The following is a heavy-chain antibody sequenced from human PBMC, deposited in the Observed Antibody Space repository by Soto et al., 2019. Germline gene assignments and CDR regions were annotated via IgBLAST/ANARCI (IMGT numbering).Heavy chain of an antibody. Sequence: PSEILSLTCTVCGGSISSYYWIWIRQPPGKGLEWIGYIYYSGSTNYNPSLKSRVTISVDTSKNQFSLKLSSVTAADTAVYYCARHEQYSSSWYRSPDAFDIWGQGTMVTVSS. CDR1: GGSISSYY. J-gene: IGHJ3*02. V-gene: IGHV4-59*08. D-gene: IGHD6-13*01. CDR2: IYYSGST. CDR3: ARHEQYSSSWYRSPDAFDI.